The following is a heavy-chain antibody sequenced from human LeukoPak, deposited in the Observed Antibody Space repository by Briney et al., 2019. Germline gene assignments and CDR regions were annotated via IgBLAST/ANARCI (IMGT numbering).Heavy chain of an antibody. CDR1: GYTLTGYY. Sequence: ASVKVSCKASGYTLTGYYLHWVRQAPGQGLEWMAIINPSGGSTSHVQKFQGRVTMTRDTSASTVYMELSGLRSEDTAVYYCASVYKYAMDVWGQGTTVTVSS. CDR2: INPSGGST. V-gene: IGHV1-46*01. CDR3: ASVYKYAMDV. J-gene: IGHJ6*02.